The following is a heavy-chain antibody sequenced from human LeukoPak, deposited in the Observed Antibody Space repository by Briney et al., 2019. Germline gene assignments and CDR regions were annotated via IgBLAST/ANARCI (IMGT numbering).Heavy chain of an antibody. D-gene: IGHD1-26*01. Sequence: GGSLRLSCEGSGFIFSNYAMNWVRQAPGKGLEWVSSISSSGTYIYYRDSVKGRFTISRDNAENSVYLQMNSLRVEDTAIYYCARDRGSYRPIDYWGQGTLVTVSS. V-gene: IGHV3-21*01. J-gene: IGHJ4*02. CDR1: GFIFSNYA. CDR2: ISSSGTYI. CDR3: ARDRGSYRPIDY.